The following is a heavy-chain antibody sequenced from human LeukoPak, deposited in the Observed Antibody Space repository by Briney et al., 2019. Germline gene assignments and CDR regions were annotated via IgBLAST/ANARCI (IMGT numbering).Heavy chain of an antibody. CDR2: IIPIFSTA. V-gene: IGHV1-69*13. D-gene: IGHD3-10*01. CDR1: GGTFSSYA. CDR3: ARGGTMVRGVIFTYYFDY. J-gene: IGHJ4*02. Sequence: GASVKVSCKASGGTFSSYAISWVRQAPGQGLEWMGGIIPIFSTANYAQKFQGRVTITADESTSTAYMELSSLRSEDTAVYYCARGGTMVRGVIFTYYFDYWGQGTLVTVSS.